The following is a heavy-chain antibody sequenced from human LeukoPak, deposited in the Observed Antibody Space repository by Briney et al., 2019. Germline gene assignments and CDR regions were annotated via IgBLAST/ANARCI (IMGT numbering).Heavy chain of an antibody. CDR2: IYYSGST. V-gene: IGHV4-59*12. CDR1: GGSIRSDY. J-gene: IGHJ4*02. D-gene: IGHD5-18*01. Sequence: SETLSLTCTVSGGSIRSDYWSWIRQPPGKGLEWIGYIYYSGSTNYTPSLKSRVTLSVDTSKNQFSLRLSSVTAADTAVYYCARAFGYSYGYAYWGQGTLVTVSS. CDR3: ARAFGYSYGYAY.